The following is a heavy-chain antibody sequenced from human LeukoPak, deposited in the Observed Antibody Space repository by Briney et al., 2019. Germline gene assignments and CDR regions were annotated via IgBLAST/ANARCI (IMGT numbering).Heavy chain of an antibody. CDR1: GFTFSSYA. D-gene: IGHD6-19*01. J-gene: IGHJ4*02. CDR2: LSYDGNNK. Sequence: VQPGRSLRLSCAASGFTFSSYAMHWVRQAPGKGLEWVAVLSYDGNNKYYADSVKGRFTISRDNSKNTLYLQMNSLRTEDTAVYYCARDRSGWSTLRGFDYWGQGNQVTVSS. V-gene: IGHV3-30*04. CDR3: ARDRSGWSTLRGFDY.